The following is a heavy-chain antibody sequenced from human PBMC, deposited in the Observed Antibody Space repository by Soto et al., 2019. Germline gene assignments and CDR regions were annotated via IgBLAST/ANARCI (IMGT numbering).Heavy chain of an antibody. CDR2: INSGGTNR. D-gene: IGHD6-19*01. CDR3: AKDVGQWVETFDY. CDR1: GFTFSSFE. J-gene: IGHJ4*01. V-gene: IGHV3-48*03. Sequence: PGGSLRLSCAASGFTFSSFEMNWFRQAPGKGLEWVSYINSGGTNRYYADSVKGRFTISRDVAKSTVYLQMNGLRVEDTAVYYCAKDVGQWVETFDYRGHGTLVTVSS.